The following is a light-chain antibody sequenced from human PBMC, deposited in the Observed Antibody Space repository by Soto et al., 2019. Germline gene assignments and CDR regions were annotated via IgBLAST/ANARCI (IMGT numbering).Light chain of an antibody. CDR2: GAS. V-gene: IGKV3-15*01. Sequence: EIVMTQSPATLSVSPGERTTLSCRSSKSNSSNLAWYQQKPGQATRLLIYGASTRATGIPARFSGSGSGTEFTFTISSRQSEDFAVYYCQHYNNWPPWTFGQGTKVEIK. CDR1: KSNSSN. CDR3: QHYNNWPPWT. J-gene: IGKJ1*01.